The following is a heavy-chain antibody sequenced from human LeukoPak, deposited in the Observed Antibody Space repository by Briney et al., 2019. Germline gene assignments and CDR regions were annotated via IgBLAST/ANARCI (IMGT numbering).Heavy chain of an antibody. D-gene: IGHD2-8*02. V-gene: IGHV1-2*02. CDR3: ARGHDIALGDWFDP. CDR1: GYTFTGYY. CDR2: INPNSGGT. Sequence: GASVKVSCKASGYTFTGYYMHWVRQAPGQGLEWMGWINPNSGGTNYAQKFQGRVTVTRDTSISTAYMELSRLRSDDTAVYYCARGHDIALGDWFDPWGQGTLVTVSS. J-gene: IGHJ5*02.